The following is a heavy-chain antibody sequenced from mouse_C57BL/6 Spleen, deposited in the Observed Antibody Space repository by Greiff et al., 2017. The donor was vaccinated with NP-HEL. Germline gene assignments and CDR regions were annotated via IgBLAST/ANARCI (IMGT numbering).Heavy chain of an antibody. D-gene: IGHD4-1*02. CDR1: GYTFTSYW. J-gene: IGHJ4*01. CDR2: IDPSDSYT. Sequence: QVQLQQPGAELVKPGASVKLSCKASGYTFTSYWMQWVKQRPGQGLEWIGEIDPSDSYTNYNQKFKGKATLTVDTSSSTAYMQLSSLTSEDSAVYYWARSSTGPGAMDYWGQGTSVTVSS. V-gene: IGHV1-50*01. CDR3: ARSSTGPGAMDY.